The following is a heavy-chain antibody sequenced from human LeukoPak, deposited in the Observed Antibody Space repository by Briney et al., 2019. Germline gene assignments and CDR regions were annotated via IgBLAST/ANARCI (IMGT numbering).Heavy chain of an antibody. D-gene: IGHD3-10*01. CDR3: ARLWAVDY. CDR1: GFTFSSYW. V-gene: IGHV3-7*01. CDR2: TKQDGSEK. J-gene: IGHJ4*02. Sequence: AGGSLRLSCAASGFTFSSYWMSWVRKAPGKGLERVANTKQDGSEKYYVDSVKDRFTISSHNAKNSLYLQINSLRAEDTAVYYCARLWAVDYWGQGTLVTVSS.